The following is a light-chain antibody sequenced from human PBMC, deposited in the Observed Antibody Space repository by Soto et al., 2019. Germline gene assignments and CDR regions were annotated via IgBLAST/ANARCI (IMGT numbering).Light chain of an antibody. CDR1: QSISSY. J-gene: IGKJ1*01. Sequence: DIQMTQSPTPLSASVGDIATITSRASQSISSYLNWYQQKPGKAPKLLIYAASSLQSGVPSRFSGSGSGTDFTLTISSLQPEDFATYYCQQSYSTHWTFGQGTKVDIK. CDR2: AAS. V-gene: IGKV1-39*01. CDR3: QQSYSTHWT.